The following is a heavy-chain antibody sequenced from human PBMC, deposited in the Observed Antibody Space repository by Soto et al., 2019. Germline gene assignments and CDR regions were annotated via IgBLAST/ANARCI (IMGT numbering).Heavy chain of an antibody. CDR1: GFTFSGYG. J-gene: IGHJ6*02. D-gene: IGHD1-1*01. CDR3: AKGGRGTYYYYYGMDV. Sequence: PGGSLRLSCAASGFTFSGYGMHWVRQAPGKGLEWVAVISYDGNNKYYADSVKGRFTISRDNSTNTLYLQMNSLRAEDTAVYYCAKGGRGTYYYYYGMDVWGQGTTVTVSS. V-gene: IGHV3-30*18. CDR2: ISYDGNNK.